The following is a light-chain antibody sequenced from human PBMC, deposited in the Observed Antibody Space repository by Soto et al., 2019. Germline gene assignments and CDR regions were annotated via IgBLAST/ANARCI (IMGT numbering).Light chain of an antibody. CDR1: ISDVGGYDF. CDR3: SSFSSITREV. J-gene: IGLJ2*01. CDR2: EVR. V-gene: IGLV2-14*01. Sequence: QSALTQPASVSGSVGQSITISCTGTISDVGGYDFVSWYQHHPGKAPKLIIYEVRTRPSGVSDRFSGSKSGNTASLTISGLQAEDEADYYCSSFSSITREVFGGGTKVTVL.